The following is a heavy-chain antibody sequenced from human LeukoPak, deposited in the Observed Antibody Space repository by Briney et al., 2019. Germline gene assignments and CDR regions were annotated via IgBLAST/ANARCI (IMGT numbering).Heavy chain of an antibody. CDR2: IKGDGIST. D-gene: IGHD4-17*01. V-gene: IGHV3-74*01. J-gene: IGHJ4*02. CDR1: GFDFSSNW. Sequence: GGSLRLSCAASGFDFSSNWMHWVRHAPGQGLVWVSRIKGDGISTNYADSVKGRFTISRDIAKNTLHLQMNSLRAEDTAVYFCAKKTSEYGDASSPDYWGQGTLVTVSS. CDR3: AKKTSEYGDASSPDY.